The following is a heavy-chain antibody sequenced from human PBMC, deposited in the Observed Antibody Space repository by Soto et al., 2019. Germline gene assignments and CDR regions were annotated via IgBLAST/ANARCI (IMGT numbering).Heavy chain of an antibody. CDR1: GFTFSSYS. D-gene: IGHD5-18*01. J-gene: IGHJ4*02. CDR3: ASGRLRVLGPPGY. CDR2: ISSSSSYI. V-gene: IGHV3-21*01. Sequence: NPGGSLRLSCAASGFTFSSYSMNWVRQAPGKGLEWVSSISSSSSYIYYADSVKGRFTISRDNAKNSLYLQMNSLRAEDTAVYYCASGRLRVLGPPGYWGQGTLVTVSS.